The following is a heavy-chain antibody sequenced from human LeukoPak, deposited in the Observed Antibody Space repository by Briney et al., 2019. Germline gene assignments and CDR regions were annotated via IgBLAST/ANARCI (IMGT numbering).Heavy chain of an antibody. Sequence: GGSLRLSCAASGFTFSSYWMSWVRQAPGKGLEWVANIKQDGSEKYYVDSVKGRFTIPRDNAKNSLYLQMNSLRAEDTAVYYCARVELRNARFGELLLFDYWGQGTLVTVSS. J-gene: IGHJ4*02. CDR2: IKQDGSEK. V-gene: IGHV3-7*03. D-gene: IGHD3-10*01. CDR1: GFTFSSYW. CDR3: ARVELRNARFGELLLFDY.